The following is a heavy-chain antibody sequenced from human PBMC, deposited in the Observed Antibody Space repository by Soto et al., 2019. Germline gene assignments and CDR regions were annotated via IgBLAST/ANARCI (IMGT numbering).Heavy chain of an antibody. CDR2: IYYSGST. CDR3: ATAKTYYDILTGYYGPGWFDP. V-gene: IGHV4-59*08. J-gene: IGHJ5*02. Sequence: SETLSLTCTVSGGSISSYYWSWIRQPPGKGLEWIGYIYYSGSTNYNPSLKSRVTISVDTSKNQFSLKLSSVTAADTAVYYCATAKTYYDILTGYYGPGWFDPWGQGTLVTVSS. CDR1: GGSISSYY. D-gene: IGHD3-9*01.